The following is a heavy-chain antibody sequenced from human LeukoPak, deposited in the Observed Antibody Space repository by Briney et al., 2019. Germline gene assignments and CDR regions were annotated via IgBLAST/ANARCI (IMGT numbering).Heavy chain of an antibody. D-gene: IGHD5-24*01. J-gene: IGHJ2*01. CDR2: ISYSGST. Sequence: SETLSLTCTVSGGSISSSSYYWGWIRQPPGKGLEWIGSISYSGSTYYNPSLKSRVTISVDTSNNQFSLKLRSVTAADTALYYCAGPSRSGGYNYWYFDLWGRGTLVTVSS. CDR3: AGPSRSGGYNYWYFDL. V-gene: IGHV4-39*01. CDR1: GGSISSSSYY.